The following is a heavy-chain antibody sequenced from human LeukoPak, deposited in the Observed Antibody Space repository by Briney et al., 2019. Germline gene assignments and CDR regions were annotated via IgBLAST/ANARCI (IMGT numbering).Heavy chain of an antibody. J-gene: IGHJ3*02. V-gene: IGHV4-4*07. CDR3: ARDWEAYGDLPGVFDI. CDR1: GGSFRSHY. CDR2: IYASGST. D-gene: IGHD4-17*01. Sequence: SETLSLTCTVSGGSFRSHYWSWIRQPAGKGLEWVGRIYASGSTNYNPSLKSRVTMSVDTSKNQFSLKLSSMTAADTAVYYCARDWEAYGDLPGVFDIGGQGTMVTVSP.